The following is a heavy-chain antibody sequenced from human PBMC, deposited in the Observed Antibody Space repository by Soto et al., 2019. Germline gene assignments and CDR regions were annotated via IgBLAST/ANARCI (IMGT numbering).Heavy chain of an antibody. CDR2: ISYDGSNK. V-gene: IGHV3-30*18. CDR1: GFTFSSYG. D-gene: IGHD1-1*01. J-gene: IGHJ6*03. Sequence: GGSLRLSCAASGFTFSSYGMHWVRQAPGKGLEWVAVISYDGSNKYYADSVKGRFTISRDNSKNTLYLQMNSLRAEDTAVYYCAKDGTGTATNDYYYYYMDVWGKGTTVTGSS. CDR3: AKDGTGTATNDYYYYYMDV.